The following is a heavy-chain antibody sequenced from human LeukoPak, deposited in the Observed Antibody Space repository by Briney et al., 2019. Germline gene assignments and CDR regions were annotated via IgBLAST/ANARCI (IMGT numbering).Heavy chain of an antibody. Sequence: GGSLRLSCAASGFTFSNYAMSWVRQAPGKGLEWVSAISGSGGSTYYADSVKGRFTISRDNAKNSLYLQMNSLRAEDTAVYYCARGGYSSGFYYMDVWGKGTTVTVSS. CDR3: ARGGYSSGFYYMDV. CDR1: GFTFSNYA. D-gene: IGHD6-19*01. CDR2: ISGSGGST. J-gene: IGHJ6*03. V-gene: IGHV3-23*01.